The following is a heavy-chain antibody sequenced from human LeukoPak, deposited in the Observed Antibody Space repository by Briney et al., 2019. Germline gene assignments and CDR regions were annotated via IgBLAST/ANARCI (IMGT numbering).Heavy chain of an antibody. CDR3: AKDPQGILSGFDY. V-gene: IGHV3-23*01. J-gene: IGHJ4*02. D-gene: IGHD3-9*01. Sequence: GGSLRLSCAASGFTFRSYAMSWVRQAPGKGLEWVTAISGSGGSTYYADSVKGRFTISRDNSKNTLYLQMNSLRAEDTAVYYCAKDPQGILSGFDYWGQGTLVTVSS. CDR2: ISGSGGST. CDR1: GFTFRSYA.